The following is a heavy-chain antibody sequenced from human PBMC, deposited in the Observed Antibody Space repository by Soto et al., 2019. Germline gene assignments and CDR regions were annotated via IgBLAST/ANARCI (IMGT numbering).Heavy chain of an antibody. Sequence: GASVKVSCKSSGYTFTSYCISWVRQAPGQGLEWMGWISAYNGNTNYAQKLQGRVTMTTDTSTSTAYMELRSLRSDDTAVYYCAVQYCSSTSCYGYYYGMDVWGQGTTVTVSS. CDR1: GYTFTSYC. D-gene: IGHD2-2*01. V-gene: IGHV1-18*01. J-gene: IGHJ6*02. CDR2: ISAYNGNT. CDR3: AVQYCSSTSCYGYYYGMDV.